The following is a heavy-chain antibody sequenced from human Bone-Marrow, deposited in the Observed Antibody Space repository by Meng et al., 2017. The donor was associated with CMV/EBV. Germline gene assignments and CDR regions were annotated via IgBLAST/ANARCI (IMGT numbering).Heavy chain of an antibody. Sequence: GESLKISCAASGFTFSKYSMKWVRQAPGKGLEWVSSISSSSSYIYYADSVKGRFTISRDNAKNSLYLQMNSLRAEDTAVYYCARDANWNSGYYYGMDVWGQGTTVTVSS. CDR2: ISSSSSYI. CDR3: ARDANWNSGYYYGMDV. V-gene: IGHV3-21*01. D-gene: IGHD1-7*01. J-gene: IGHJ6*02. CDR1: GFTFSKYS.